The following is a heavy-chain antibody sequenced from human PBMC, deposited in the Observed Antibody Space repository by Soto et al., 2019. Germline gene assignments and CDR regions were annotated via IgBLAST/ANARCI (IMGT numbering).Heavy chain of an antibody. CDR3: ARDLEGGYGDYLSYYMDV. Sequence: GGSLRLSCAASGFTFSSYGMHWVGQAPGKGLEWVAVIWYDGSNKYYADSVKGRFTISRDNSKNTLYLQMNSLRAEDTAVYYCARDLEGGYGDYLSYYMDVWGKGTTVTVSS. D-gene: IGHD4-17*01. CDR2: IWYDGSNK. CDR1: GFTFSSYG. J-gene: IGHJ6*03. V-gene: IGHV3-33*01.